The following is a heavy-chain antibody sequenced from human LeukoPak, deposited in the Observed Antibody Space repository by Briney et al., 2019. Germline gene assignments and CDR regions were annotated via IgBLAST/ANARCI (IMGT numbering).Heavy chain of an antibody. V-gene: IGHV4-39*07. Sequence: SETLSLTCTVSGGSISSRSYYWGWIRQPPGKGLEWIGSIYYSGSTYYNPSLKSRVTISVDTSKNQFSLKLSSVTAADTAVYYCARDSYSSSWYYFDYWGQGTLVTVSS. J-gene: IGHJ4*02. CDR3: ARDSYSSSWYYFDY. CDR1: GGSISSRSYY. D-gene: IGHD6-13*01. CDR2: IYYSGST.